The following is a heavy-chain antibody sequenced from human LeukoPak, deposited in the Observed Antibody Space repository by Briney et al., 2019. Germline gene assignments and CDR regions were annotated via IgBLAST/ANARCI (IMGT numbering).Heavy chain of an antibody. V-gene: IGHV4-4*07. J-gene: IGHJ5*02. CDR1: GGSISSYY. CDR2: IYASGST. D-gene: IGHD1-26*01. Sequence: PSETLSLTCTVSGGSISSYYWSWIRQPAGKGLEWIGRIYASGSTNYNPSLKSRVTMSVDTSKSQFSLKLITVTAADTAVYYCARDPRGIVGANHNWFDPWGQGTLVTVSS. CDR3: ARDPRGIVGANHNWFDP.